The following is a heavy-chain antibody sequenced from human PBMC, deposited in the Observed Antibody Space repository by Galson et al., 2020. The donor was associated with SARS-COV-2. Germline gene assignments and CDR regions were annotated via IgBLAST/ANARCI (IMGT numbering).Heavy chain of an antibody. CDR1: GFTFDDYA. CDR2: IRWNSGSI. CDR3: AKAYCSSTSCLNWFDP. Sequence: SLKTSCAASGFTFDDYAIHWVRQAPGKGLEWVSGIRWNSGSIGYADSVKGRFTISRDNAKNSLYLQMNSLRAEDTALYYCAKAYCSSTSCLNWFDPWGQGTLVTVSS. V-gene: IGHV3-9*01. J-gene: IGHJ5*02. D-gene: IGHD2-2*01.